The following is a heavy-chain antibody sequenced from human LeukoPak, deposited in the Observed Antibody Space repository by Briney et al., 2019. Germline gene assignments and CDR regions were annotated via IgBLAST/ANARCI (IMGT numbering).Heavy chain of an antibody. Sequence: SVTVSCKASGFTFTNSAMQWVRQARGQRLEWIGWIVLGSGNTNYAQRFQERVTITRDMSTNTAYMELSSLRSEDTAVYYCAAGGSWFDPWGQGTLVTVSS. CDR2: IVLGSGNT. CDR3: AAGGSWFDP. CDR1: GFTFTNSA. J-gene: IGHJ5*02. D-gene: IGHD1-14*01. V-gene: IGHV1-58*02.